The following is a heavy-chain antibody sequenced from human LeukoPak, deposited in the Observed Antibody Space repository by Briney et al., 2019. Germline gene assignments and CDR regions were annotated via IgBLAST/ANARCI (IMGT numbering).Heavy chain of an antibody. J-gene: IGHJ5*02. Sequence: PSETLSLTCTVSGGSISSSSYYWGWIRQAPGKGLEWIGSIYYRGSTYYNPALKSQDTMSVVPSQNESSLELSAVTAADTAVYYCAREVGGCSSPSCYNWFDPWGQGTLVTVSS. D-gene: IGHD2-2*01. CDR3: AREVGGCSSPSCYNWFDP. V-gene: IGHV4-39*07. CDR1: GGSISSSSYY. CDR2: IYYRGST.